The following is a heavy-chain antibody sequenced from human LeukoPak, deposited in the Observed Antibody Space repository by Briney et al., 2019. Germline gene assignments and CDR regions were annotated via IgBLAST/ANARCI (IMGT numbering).Heavy chain of an antibody. D-gene: IGHD2-15*01. CDR3: ASTPNGVAAIYFDY. Sequence: GGTLRLSCAASGFIFSNYAMHWVRQAPGKGLEWVAVISYDGSNKYYADSVKGRFTISRDNAKNTLYLQMNSLRAGDTAVYYCASTPNGVAAIYFDYWGQGTLVTVSS. V-gene: IGHV3-30*04. J-gene: IGHJ4*02. CDR2: ISYDGSNK. CDR1: GFIFSNYA.